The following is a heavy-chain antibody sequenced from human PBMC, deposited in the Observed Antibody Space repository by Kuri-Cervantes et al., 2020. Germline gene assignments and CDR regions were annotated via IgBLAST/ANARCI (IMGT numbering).Heavy chain of an antibody. Sequence: SVKVSCKASGGTFSSYAISWVRQAPGQGLEWMGGIIPIFGTANYAQKFQGRVTITTDESTSTAYMELSSLRSEDTAVYYCARSARIAAAGTVTPPGYWGQGTLVTVSS. CDR2: IIPIFGTA. CDR3: ARSARIAAAGTVTPPGY. V-gene: IGHV1-69*05. CDR1: GGTFSSYA. J-gene: IGHJ4*02. D-gene: IGHD6-13*01.